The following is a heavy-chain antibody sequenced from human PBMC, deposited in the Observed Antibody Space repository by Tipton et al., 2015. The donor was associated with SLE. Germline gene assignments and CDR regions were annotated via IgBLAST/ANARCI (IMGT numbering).Heavy chain of an antibody. Sequence: TLSLTCAVYGGSFSGYYWSWIRQPPGKGLEWIGEINRSGSTNYNPSLKSRVTISVDTSKNQFSLKLSSVTAADTAVYYCASPLGYCSSTSCYTLVYWGQGTLVTVSS. J-gene: IGHJ4*02. D-gene: IGHD2-2*02. CDR1: GGSFSGYY. V-gene: IGHV4-34*01. CDR2: INRSGST. CDR3: ASPLGYCSSTSCYTLVY.